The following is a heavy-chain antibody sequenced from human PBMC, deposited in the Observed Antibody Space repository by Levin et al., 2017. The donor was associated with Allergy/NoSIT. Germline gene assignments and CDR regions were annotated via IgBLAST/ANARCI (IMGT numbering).Heavy chain of an antibody. Sequence: PGGSLRLSCAASGFTLSDYWMHWVRQVPGKGLVWVTRVNPDGRITNYADSVKGRFTISRDDSKNSLALQMNSLRVEDTALYYCARDPGGGRGWNDALDSWGQGTMVIVSS. CDR3: ARDPGGGRGWNDALDS. V-gene: IGHV3-74*01. CDR2: VNPDGRIT. D-gene: IGHD3-16*01. CDR1: GFTLSDYW. J-gene: IGHJ3*01.